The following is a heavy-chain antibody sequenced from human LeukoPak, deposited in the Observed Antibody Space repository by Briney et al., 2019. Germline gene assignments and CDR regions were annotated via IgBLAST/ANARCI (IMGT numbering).Heavy chain of an antibody. V-gene: IGHV4-59*01. CDR3: ARSIGTGTVAAFDI. Sequence: PSETLSLTCTVSRGAITFYYWNWIRQPPGKGLEGIGYVFYSGDTNYNPSLKSRVTISVDTSKNQFSLKLSSVTAADTGVYYCARSIGTGTVAAFDIWGQGTVVTVSS. J-gene: IGHJ3*02. D-gene: IGHD4-23*01. CDR1: RGAITFYY. CDR2: VFYSGDT.